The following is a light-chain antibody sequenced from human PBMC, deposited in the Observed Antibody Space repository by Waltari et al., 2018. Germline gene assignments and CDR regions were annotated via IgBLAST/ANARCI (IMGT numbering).Light chain of an antibody. Sequence: DIQMTQSPSTLSASVGDRVTITCRASQSISSWLAWYQQKPGKAPKLLIYKASSLESGVPSRFSGSGSGTEFTLTISSLQPDDFATYYCQQNPRTFGQGTKVEIK. V-gene: IGKV1-5*03. CDR2: KAS. CDR3: QQNPRT. J-gene: IGKJ1*01. CDR1: QSISSW.